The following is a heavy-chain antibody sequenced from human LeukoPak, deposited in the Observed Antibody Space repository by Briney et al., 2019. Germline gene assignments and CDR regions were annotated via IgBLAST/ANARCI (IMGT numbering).Heavy chain of an antibody. V-gene: IGHV3-48*01. Sequence: GGSLRLSCEASQFTFRIYSMNWVRQAPGKGLEWISYISSASYTMYYADSVKGRFTISRDNAKNSLFLQMTSLRAEDTAMYYCVRDDYYGSGSYWGAFDIWGQGTMVTVSS. D-gene: IGHD3-10*01. CDR2: ISSASYTM. CDR1: QFTFRIYS. J-gene: IGHJ3*02. CDR3: VRDDYYGSGSYWGAFDI.